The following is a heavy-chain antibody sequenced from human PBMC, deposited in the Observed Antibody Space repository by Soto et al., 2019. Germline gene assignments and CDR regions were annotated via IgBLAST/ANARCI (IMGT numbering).Heavy chain of an antibody. J-gene: IGHJ4*02. CDR1: GGSVSSCSYY. CDR3: ARNPYYYDSSGFDY. V-gene: IGHV4-61*01. D-gene: IGHD3-22*01. CDR2: IYYSGST. Sequence: SETLSLTCTVSGGSVSSCSYYWSWIRQPPVKGLEWIGYIYYSGSTNYNPSLKSRVTISVDTSKNQFSLKLSSVTAADTAVYYCARNPYYYDSSGFDYWGQGTLVTVSS.